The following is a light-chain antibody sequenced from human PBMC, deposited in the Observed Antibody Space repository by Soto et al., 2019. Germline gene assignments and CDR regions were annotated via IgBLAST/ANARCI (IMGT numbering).Light chain of an antibody. V-gene: IGKV3-20*01. CDR3: QQYETSLGLT. CDR1: QRVSSTY. Sequence: EILLTQSPGTLSLSPGERATLSCRASQRVSSTYLAWYQQKPGQAPRLLIYGTSSRATGIPTRFSGSGSGTDFTLSITRLEPEDFAVYYGQQYETSLGLTFGQVTKVDI. J-gene: IGKJ1*01. CDR2: GTS.